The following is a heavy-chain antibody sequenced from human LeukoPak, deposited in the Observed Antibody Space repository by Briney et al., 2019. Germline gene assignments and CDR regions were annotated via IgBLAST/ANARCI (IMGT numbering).Heavy chain of an antibody. V-gene: IGHV1-69*05. Sequence: GASVKVSCKASGYTFTGYYMHWVRQAPGQGLEWMGRIIPIFGTANYAQKFQGRVTITTDESTSTAYMELSSLRSEDTAVYYCARDRLAVAGTTDYYYYYYMDVWGKGTTVTVSS. CDR1: GYTFTGYY. J-gene: IGHJ6*03. D-gene: IGHD6-19*01. CDR2: IIPIFGTA. CDR3: ARDRLAVAGTTDYYYYYYMDV.